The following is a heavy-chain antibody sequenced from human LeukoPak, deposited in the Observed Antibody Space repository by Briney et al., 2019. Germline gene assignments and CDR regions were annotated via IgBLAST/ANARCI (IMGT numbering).Heavy chain of an antibody. D-gene: IGHD4-17*01. CDR2: IYHSGST. V-gene: IGHV4-38-2*02. Sequence: SETLSLTCTVSGYSISSGYYWGWIRQPPGKGLEWIGSIYHSGSTYYNPSLKSRVTISVDTSKNQFSLKLSSVTAADTAVYYCAREDGDYLRGPYYFDYWGQGTLVTVSS. J-gene: IGHJ4*02. CDR1: GYSISSGYY. CDR3: AREDGDYLRGPYYFDY.